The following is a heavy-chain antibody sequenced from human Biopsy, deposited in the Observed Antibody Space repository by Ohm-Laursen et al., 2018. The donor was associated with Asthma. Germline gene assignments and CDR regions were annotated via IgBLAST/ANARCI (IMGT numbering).Heavy chain of an antibody. V-gene: IGHV1-69*13. CDR2: IIPIYRTT. J-gene: IGHJ6*02. D-gene: IGHD4-17*01. CDR1: GDTFSSCG. CDR3: ARGGYYGDRRYHDGMDV. Sequence: SVKVSCKASGDTFSSCGVNWVRQAPGQGLEWMGEIIPIYRTTNYAQKFQGRVTITADESTSTAYMELSSLRAGDTAVYYCARGGYYGDRRYHDGMDVWGQGTTVTVSS.